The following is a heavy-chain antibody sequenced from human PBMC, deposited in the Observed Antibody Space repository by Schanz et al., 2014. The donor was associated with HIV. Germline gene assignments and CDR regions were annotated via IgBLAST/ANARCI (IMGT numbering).Heavy chain of an antibody. CDR1: GYTFTSYG. CDR2: INPNSGGT. J-gene: IGHJ6*02. D-gene: IGHD6-6*01. Sequence: QVQLVQSGAEVKKPGASVKVSCKASGYTFTSYGISWVRQAPGQGLEWMGWINPNSGGTNYAQKFEGRVTMTRDTSISTAYMELSSLRYDDTAVYYCAREPSFSGLDVWGQGTTVIVSS. V-gene: IGHV1-2*02. CDR3: AREPSFSGLDV.